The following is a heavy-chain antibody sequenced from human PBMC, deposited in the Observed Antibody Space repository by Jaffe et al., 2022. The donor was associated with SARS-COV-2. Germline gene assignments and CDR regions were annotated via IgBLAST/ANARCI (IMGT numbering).Heavy chain of an antibody. CDR2: IYTSGST. CDR3: ARETGEFDY. CDR1: GGSISSGSYY. V-gene: IGHV4-61*02. J-gene: IGHJ4*02. Sequence: QVQLQESGPGLVKPSQTLSLTCTVSGGSISSGSYYWSWIRQPAGKGLEWIGRIYTSGSTNYNPSLKSRVTISVDTSKNQFSLKLSSVTAADTAVYYCARETGEFDYWGQGTLVTVSS.